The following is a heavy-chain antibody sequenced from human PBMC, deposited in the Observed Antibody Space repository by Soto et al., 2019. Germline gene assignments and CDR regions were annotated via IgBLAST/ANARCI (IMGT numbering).Heavy chain of an antibody. J-gene: IGHJ4*02. CDR1: GFTFSRHG. CDR3: ARDDDYPDNGFDY. Sequence: QVQLVESGGGVVQPGTSLRLSCAASGFTFSRHGMHWVRQTPGKGLDWLAVILHDASGHWYADSVKGRFTISRDNFENTLYLQMNGLILDDTAMYYCARDDDYPDNGFDYWGQGNRVTVPS. V-gene: IGHV3-33*01. D-gene: IGHD4-17*01. CDR2: ILHDASGH.